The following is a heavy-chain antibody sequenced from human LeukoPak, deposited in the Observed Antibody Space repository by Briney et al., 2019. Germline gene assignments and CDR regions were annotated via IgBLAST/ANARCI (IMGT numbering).Heavy chain of an antibody. D-gene: IGHD3-16*01. J-gene: IGHJ5*02. V-gene: IGHV3-7*01. CDR1: GIIITSYW. CDR3: ASHSYGYNH. Sequence: GGSLRLSCAASGIIITSYWMSWVRQTPGKGLEWVANIKQDGSEKNYVDSVKGRFTIFRDNARNSLYLQMDSLRAEDTAVYYCASHSYGYNHWGQGTLVIVSS. CDR2: IKQDGSEK.